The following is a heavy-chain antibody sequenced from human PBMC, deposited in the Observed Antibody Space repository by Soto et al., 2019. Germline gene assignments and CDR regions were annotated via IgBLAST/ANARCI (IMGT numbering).Heavy chain of an antibody. V-gene: IGHV4-31*03. CDR2: IYDSEST. CDR1: GGSINSGGYY. Sequence: QVQLQESGPGLVKPSQTLSLTCTVSGGSINSGGYYWSWIRQYPGKGLEWIGYIYDSESTYYNPSLKSRVAISVDTSKNQFSLKLSSVTAADTAVYYCARVVYYYCSGSPNAIDCWGQGTLVTVSS. D-gene: IGHD3-10*01. J-gene: IGHJ4*02. CDR3: ARVVYYYCSGSPNAIDC.